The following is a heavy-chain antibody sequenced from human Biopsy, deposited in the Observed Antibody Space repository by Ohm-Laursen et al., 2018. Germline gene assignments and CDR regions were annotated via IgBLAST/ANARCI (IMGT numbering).Heavy chain of an antibody. D-gene: IGHD2-15*01. CDR2: ISAYNNNNT. CDR1: TGTFNSYG. J-gene: IGHJ6*02. Sequence: SVKVSCKAPTGTFNSYGIIWVRQAPGQGLEWMGWISAYNNNNTNYAQKFQGRVTMTADTSTDIAYMELRSLRSDDTAIYYCARDRYRWDIAAVVAAHYNEKYYALDVWGQGTTVTVSS. CDR3: ARDRYRWDIAAVVAAHYNEKYYALDV. V-gene: IGHV1-18*04.